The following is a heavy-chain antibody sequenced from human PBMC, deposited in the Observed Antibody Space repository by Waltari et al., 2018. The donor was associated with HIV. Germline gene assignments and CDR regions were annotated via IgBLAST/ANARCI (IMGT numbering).Heavy chain of an antibody. D-gene: IGHD5-18*01. J-gene: IGHJ4*02. CDR1: GFPSSAYS. CDR2: RSSSGRTR. V-gene: IGHV3-48*02. CDR3: ARGIELWSPFDY. Sequence: EVQLVESGGGLIQTGGSLRLSCAPSGFPSSAYSRNCVLQAPVKGLECISFRSSSGRTRYYAASLKGRFTISRDNAKNSLGLQMNSLRDEDTAVYYCARGIELWSPFDYWGQGTLVTVSS.